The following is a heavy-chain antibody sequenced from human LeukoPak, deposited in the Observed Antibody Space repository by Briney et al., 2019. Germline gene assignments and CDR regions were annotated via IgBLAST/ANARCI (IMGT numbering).Heavy chain of an antibody. Sequence: GGSLRLSCGASGFTFSDYSINWVRQAPGKGLEWVSSISGSGSHIYYADSLRGRFTISRDNAKNSVSLQMDRLRADDTAVYYCAKDPWGSSSFWGQGALVIVSS. V-gene: IGHV3-21*06. CDR2: ISGSGSHI. CDR1: GFTFSDYS. J-gene: IGHJ4*02. CDR3: AKDPWGSSSF. D-gene: IGHD6-6*01.